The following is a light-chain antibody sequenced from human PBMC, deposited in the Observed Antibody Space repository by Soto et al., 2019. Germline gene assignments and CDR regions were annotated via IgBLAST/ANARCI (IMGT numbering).Light chain of an antibody. J-gene: IGKJ5*01. CDR2: EVS. CDR3: MQSIQFPIT. CDR1: HSLLHSNGYKF. Sequence: DIVMTQSPLSLPVMPGEPASISCMSIHSLLHSNGYKFLDWYLQRPGQSPQLLIYEVSNRFSGVPDRFSGSGSGTDFTLKISRVEAEDVGVYYCMQSIQFPITFGQGTRLETK. V-gene: IGKV2D-29*02.